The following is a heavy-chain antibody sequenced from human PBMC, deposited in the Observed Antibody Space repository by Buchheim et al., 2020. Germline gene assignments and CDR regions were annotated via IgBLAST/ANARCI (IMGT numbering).Heavy chain of an antibody. CDR3: ARGRITMVRGVTLFDY. CDR1: GFTFSSYS. J-gene: IGHJ4*02. V-gene: IGHV3-21*01. D-gene: IGHD3-10*01. Sequence: EVQLVESGGGLVKPGGSLRLSCAASGFTFSSYSMNWVRQAPGKGLEWVSSISSSSSYIYYADSVKGRFTICRDNAKNSLYLQMNSLRAEDTAVYYCARGRITMVRGVTLFDYWGQGTL. CDR2: ISSSSSYI.